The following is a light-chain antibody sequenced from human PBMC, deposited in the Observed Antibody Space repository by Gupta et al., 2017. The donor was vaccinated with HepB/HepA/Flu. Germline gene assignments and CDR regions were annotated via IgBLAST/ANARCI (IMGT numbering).Light chain of an antibody. Sequence: DIQMTQSPSTLSASVGDRVTITCRASQSISSWLAWYQQKPGKAPKLLIYKASRVESGVPSRFSGSGSGTEFTLTISSLQPDDFATYYCQQYNSYLYTFGQGTXLEIK. J-gene: IGKJ2*01. V-gene: IGKV1-5*03. CDR3: QQYNSYLYT. CDR2: KAS. CDR1: QSISSW.